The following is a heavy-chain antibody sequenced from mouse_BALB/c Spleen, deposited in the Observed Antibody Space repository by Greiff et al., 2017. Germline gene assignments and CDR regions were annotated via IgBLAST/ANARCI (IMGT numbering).Heavy chain of an antibody. J-gene: IGHJ4*01. CDR1: GYTFTSYW. Sequence: VQLQQSGTVLARPGASVKMSCKASGYTFTSYWMHRVKQRPGQGLEWIGAIYPGNSDTSYNQKFKGKATLTVDTSSSTAYIQLSSLSSEDSAVYFCARGGLRGDAMDYWGQGTSVTVSS. CDR3: ARGGLRGDAMDY. CDR2: IYPGNSDT. D-gene: IGHD2-4*01. V-gene: IGHV1-5*01.